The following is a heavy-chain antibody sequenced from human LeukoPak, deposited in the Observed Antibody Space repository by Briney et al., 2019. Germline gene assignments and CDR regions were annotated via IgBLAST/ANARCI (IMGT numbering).Heavy chain of an antibody. D-gene: IGHD2-21*01. J-gene: IGHJ5*02. Sequence: SQTLSLTCTVSGGSISSGSYYWSWIRQPAGKGPEWIGRIYTSGSTNYNPSLKSRVTISVDTSKNQFSLKLSSVTAADTAVYYCARDLRLVIAAGWFDPWGQGTLVTVSS. CDR2: IYTSGST. CDR1: GGSISSGSYY. V-gene: IGHV4-61*02. CDR3: ARDLRLVIAAGWFDP.